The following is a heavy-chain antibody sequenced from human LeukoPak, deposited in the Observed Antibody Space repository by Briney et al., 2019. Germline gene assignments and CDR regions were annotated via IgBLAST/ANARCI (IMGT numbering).Heavy chain of an antibody. Sequence: ASVKVSCKASGYTFTGYYMHWVRQAPGQGLEWMGWINPNSGGTNYAQKFQGRVTMTRDTSISTAYMELSRLRSDDTAVYYRAREPADSSGYYYVSDYFDYWGQGTLVTVSS. D-gene: IGHD3-22*01. V-gene: IGHV1-2*02. CDR2: INPNSGGT. CDR3: AREPADSSGYYYVSDYFDY. CDR1: GYTFTGYY. J-gene: IGHJ4*02.